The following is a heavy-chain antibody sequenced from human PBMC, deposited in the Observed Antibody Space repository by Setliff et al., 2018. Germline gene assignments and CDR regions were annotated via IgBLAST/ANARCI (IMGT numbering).Heavy chain of an antibody. CDR2: AYYNGDS. J-gene: IGHJ3*02. D-gene: IGHD2-21*02. CDR3: AGGGRYCGGDCYQDDAFDI. CDR1: GDSFSGYF. Sequence: SETLSLTCAVYGDSFSGYFWTWIRQPPGKGLEWIGSAYYNGDSYYNPSLKSRVTMSVDTSRNQFSLHLISVTAADTAVYYCAGGGRYCGGDCYQDDAFDIWGQGTMVTVSS. V-gene: IGHV4-59*04.